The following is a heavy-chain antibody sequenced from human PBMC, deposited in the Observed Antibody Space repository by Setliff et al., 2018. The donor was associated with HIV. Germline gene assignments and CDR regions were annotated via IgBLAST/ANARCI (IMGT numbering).Heavy chain of an antibody. V-gene: IGHV4-4*09. CDR3: ARRPMVRGFGRYYFDY. Sequence: SETLSLTCSVSGGSIGGYSWGWIRQSPGKGLEWIGYIYPSTSANYNPSLKSRVRILLDTSKNQFSLGLTSVTAADTAVYFCARRPMVRGFGRYYFDYWGQGTLVTVSS. J-gene: IGHJ4*02. CDR1: GGSIGGYS. D-gene: IGHD3-10*01. CDR2: IYPSTSA.